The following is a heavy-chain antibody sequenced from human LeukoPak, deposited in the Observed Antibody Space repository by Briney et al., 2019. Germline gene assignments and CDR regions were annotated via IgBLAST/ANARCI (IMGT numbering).Heavy chain of an antibody. Sequence: SETLSLTCAVYGGSFSGYYWSWIRQPPGKGLEWIGEINHSGSTNYNPSLKSRVTISVDTSKNQFSLKLSSVTAADTAVYYCARDYSSANHFGYWGQGTLVTVSS. CDR1: GGSFSGYY. D-gene: IGHD6-19*01. J-gene: IGHJ4*02. CDR3: ARDYSSANHFGY. V-gene: IGHV4-34*01. CDR2: INHSGST.